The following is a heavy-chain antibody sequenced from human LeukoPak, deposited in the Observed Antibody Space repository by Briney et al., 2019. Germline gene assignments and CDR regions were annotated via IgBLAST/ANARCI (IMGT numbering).Heavy chain of an antibody. CDR1: GGSISSYY. J-gene: IGHJ4*02. V-gene: IGHV4-34*01. CDR2: INHSGST. CDR3: ATASIMITFGGVIVDDY. Sequence: SETLSLTCTVSGGSISSYYWSWIRQPPGKGLEWIGEINHSGSTNYNPSLKSRVTISVDTSKNQFSLKLSSVTAADTAVYYCATASIMITFGGVIVDDYWGQGTLVTVSS. D-gene: IGHD3-16*02.